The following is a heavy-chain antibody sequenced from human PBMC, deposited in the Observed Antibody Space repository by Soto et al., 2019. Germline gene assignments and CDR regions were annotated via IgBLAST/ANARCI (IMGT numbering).Heavy chain of an antibody. D-gene: IGHD6-13*01. V-gene: IGHV4-4*02. CDR3: AREGDSSSSGAFDI. J-gene: IGHJ3*02. Sequence: PAETLSLTCAVSSGSISRSNWWSWVRQPPGKGLEWIGEIYHSGSTNYNPSLKSRVTISVDKSKNQFSLKLSSVTAADTAVYYCAREGDSSSSGAFDIWGQGTMVTVSS. CDR2: IYHSGST. CDR1: SGSISRSNW.